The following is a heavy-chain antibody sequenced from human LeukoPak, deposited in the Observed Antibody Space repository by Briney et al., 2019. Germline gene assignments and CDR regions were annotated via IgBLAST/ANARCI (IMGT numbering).Heavy chain of an antibody. CDR3: ARPYSGSYPTFRSRPGAFDI. CDR1: GGSFSGYY. V-gene: IGHV4-34*01. D-gene: IGHD1-26*01. J-gene: IGHJ3*02. CDR2: INHSGST. Sequence: SSETLSLTCAVYGGSFSGYYWSWIRQPPGKGLEWIGEINHSGSTNYNPSLKSRVTISVDTSKNQFSLKLSSVTAADTAVYYCARPYSGSYPTFRSRPGAFDIWGQGTMVTVSS.